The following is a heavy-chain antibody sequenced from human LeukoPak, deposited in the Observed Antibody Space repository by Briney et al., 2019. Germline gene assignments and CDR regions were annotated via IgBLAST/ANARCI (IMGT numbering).Heavy chain of an antibody. CDR3: ARVGRGSFLSYLGY. CDR1: GSSISSYY. D-gene: IGHD1-26*01. CDR2: MYHTGST. J-gene: IGHJ4*02. Sequence: SETLSLTCTVSGSSISSYYWSWMRQPPGKGLEWIGYMYHTGSTNYNPSLKSRVTISVDTSKNQFSLRLSSVTATDTAVYYCARVGRGSFLSYLGYWRQGTLVTVSS. V-gene: IGHV4-59*08.